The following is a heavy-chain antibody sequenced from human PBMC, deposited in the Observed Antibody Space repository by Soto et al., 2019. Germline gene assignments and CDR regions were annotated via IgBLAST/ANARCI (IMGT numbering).Heavy chain of an antibody. CDR3: ARAPGDCSSTSCSYYYYYGMDV. CDR2: IYYSGST. CDR1: GGSISSGGYY. D-gene: IGHD2-2*01. Sequence: QVQLQESGPGLVKPSQTLSLTCTVSGGSISSGGYYWSWIRQHPGKGLEWIGYIYYSGSTYYNPSLKSRVTISVDTSKNQFSLKLSSVTAADTAVYYCARAPGDCSSTSCSYYYYYGMDVWGQGTTVTVSS. J-gene: IGHJ6*02. V-gene: IGHV4-31*03.